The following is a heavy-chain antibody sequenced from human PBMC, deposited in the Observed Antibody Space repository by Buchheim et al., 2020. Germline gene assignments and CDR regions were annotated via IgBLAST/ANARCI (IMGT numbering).Heavy chain of an antibody. CDR2: IIPILGIA. V-gene: IGHV1-69*04. Sequence: QVQLVQSGAEVKKPGSSVKVSCKASGGTFSSYAISWVRQAPGQGLEWMGRIIPILGIANYAQKFQGRVTITADKSTSTGYMELSSLRSEDTAVYYCARERTYYYDSSGYYLPSYFDYWGQGTL. J-gene: IGHJ4*02. CDR1: GGTFSSYA. CDR3: ARERTYYYDSSGYYLPSYFDY. D-gene: IGHD3-22*01.